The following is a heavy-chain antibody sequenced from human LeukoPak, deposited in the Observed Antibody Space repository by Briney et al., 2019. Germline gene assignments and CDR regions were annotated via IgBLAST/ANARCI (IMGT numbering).Heavy chain of an antibody. CDR1: GGSISSYY. CDR3: FWIFHDILTPSYQIEY. V-gene: IGHV4-59*08. CDR2: IYYSGST. Sequence: SETLSLTCTVSGGSISSYYWSWIRQPPGKGLEWIGYIYYSGSTNYNPSLKSRVTISVDTSKNQFSLILSSVTAADTAVYYCFWIFHDILTPSYQIEYWGQGTLVTVSS. J-gene: IGHJ4*02. D-gene: IGHD3-9*01.